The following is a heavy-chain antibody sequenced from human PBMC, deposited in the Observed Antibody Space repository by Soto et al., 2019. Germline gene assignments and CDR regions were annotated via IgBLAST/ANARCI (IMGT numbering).Heavy chain of an antibody. CDR3: AREYSSSGTH. CDR2: ISENGGIT. Sequence: EVQLVESGGGLVQPGGSLRLSCAASGFTFSTYWLQWVRQVPGEGLVWVSSISENGGITTDADSVKGRFTISSDNAKNTQYLQMTGLRVEDTAIYYCAREYSSSGTHSGQGSLVTVST. D-gene: IGHD3-10*01. CDR1: GFTFSTYW. V-gene: IGHV3-74*01. J-gene: IGHJ1*01.